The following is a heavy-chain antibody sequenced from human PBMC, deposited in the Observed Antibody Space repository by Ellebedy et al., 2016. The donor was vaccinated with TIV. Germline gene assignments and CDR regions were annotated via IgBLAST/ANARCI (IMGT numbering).Heavy chain of an antibody. D-gene: IGHD2-2*02. CDR3: AKDPPLGEPAAIWGDLKTNWFDP. CDR1: GFIFSNYG. V-gene: IGHV3-30*02. Sequence: GESLKISCTASGFIFSNYGMHWVHQAPGKGLEWVAFIWYDGGNQYYADSVKGRFTISRDNSKNTLYLQMNSLGVEDTAVYYCAKDPPLGEPAAIWGDLKTNWFDPWGQGTLVTVSS. CDR2: IWYDGGNQ. J-gene: IGHJ5*02.